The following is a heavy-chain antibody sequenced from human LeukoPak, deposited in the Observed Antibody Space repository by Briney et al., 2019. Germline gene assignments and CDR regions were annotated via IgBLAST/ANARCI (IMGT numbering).Heavy chain of an antibody. D-gene: IGHD3-3*01. CDR3: ARGGRTYYDFWSGYYTDYYYGMDV. CDR2: IYYSGST. Sequence: SETLSLTCTVSGGSISSGGYYWRWIRQHPGKGLEWIGYIYYSGSTYYNPSLKSRVTISVDTSKNQFSLKLSSVTAADTAVYYCARGGRTYYDFWSGYYTDYYYGMDVWGQGTTVTVSS. J-gene: IGHJ6*02. V-gene: IGHV4-31*03. CDR1: GGSISSGGYY.